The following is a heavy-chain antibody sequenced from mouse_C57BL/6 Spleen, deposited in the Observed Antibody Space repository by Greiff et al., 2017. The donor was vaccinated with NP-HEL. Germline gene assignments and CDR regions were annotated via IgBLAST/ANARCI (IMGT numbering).Heavy chain of an antibody. Sequence: DVKLVESGGGLVKPGGSLKLSCAASGFTFSDYGMHWVRQAPEKGLEWVAYISSGSSTIYYADTVKGRFTISRDNAKNTLFLQMTSLRSEDTAMYYCARRYGGYYVDYWGQGTTLTVSS. D-gene: IGHD1-1*02. CDR2: ISSGSSTI. V-gene: IGHV5-17*01. CDR1: GFTFSDYG. J-gene: IGHJ2*01. CDR3: ARRYGGYYVDY.